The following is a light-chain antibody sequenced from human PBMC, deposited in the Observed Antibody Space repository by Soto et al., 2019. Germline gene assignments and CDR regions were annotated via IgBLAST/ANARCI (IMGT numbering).Light chain of an antibody. J-gene: IGLJ1*01. CDR1: TSNIESHA. CDR2: TNN. CDR3: ATWDDSRKGL. Sequence: QPVLTQPPSASGTPGQRITISCSGSTSNIESHAVNWFQQVPGTAPKLIINTNNQRPSGVPDRFSGSKSGASASLAISGLQPEDEATYYCATWDDSRKGLFGTGTKLTVL. V-gene: IGLV1-44*01.